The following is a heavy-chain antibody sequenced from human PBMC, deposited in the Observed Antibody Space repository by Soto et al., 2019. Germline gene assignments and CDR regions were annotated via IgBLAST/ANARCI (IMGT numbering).Heavy chain of an antibody. V-gene: IGHV3-21*01. D-gene: IGHD3-3*01. CDR3: ARDKFFGVVIPGDY. CDR2: ISSSSSYI. Sequence: LRLSCAASGFTFSSYSMNWVRQAPGKGLEWVSSISSSSSYIYYADSVKGRFTISRDNAKNSLYLQMNSLRAEDTAVYYCARDKFFGVVIPGDYWGQGTLVTVSS. CDR1: GFTFSSYS. J-gene: IGHJ4*02.